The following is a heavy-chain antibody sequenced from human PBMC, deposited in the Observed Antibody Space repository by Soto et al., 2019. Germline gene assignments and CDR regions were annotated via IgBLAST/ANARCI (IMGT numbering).Heavy chain of an antibody. V-gene: IGHV3-7*01. CDR3: VRGTMAPGLDH. CDR1: GGSISSYY. J-gene: IGHJ4*02. Sequence: ETLSLSCTVSGGSISSYYWSWIRQPPGKGLEWVANIKGDGSEKYYVDFLKGRFTISRDNAKNSLYLHMNSLRAEDTAVYYCVRGTMAPGLDHWGQGTLVTVSS. CDR2: IKGDGSEK. D-gene: IGHD3-3*01.